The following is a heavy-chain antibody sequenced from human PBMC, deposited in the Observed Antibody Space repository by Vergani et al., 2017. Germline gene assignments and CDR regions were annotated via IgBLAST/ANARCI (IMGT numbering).Heavy chain of an antibody. V-gene: IGHV3-21*01. Sequence: EVQLVESGGGLVKPGGSLRLSCAASGFTFSSYSMNWVRQAPGKGLEWVSSISSSSSYIYYADSVKGRFTISRDNAKNSLYLQMNSLRAEDTDVYYCARAVVIKGDAFDIWGQGTMVTVSS. CDR1: GFTFSSYS. D-gene: IGHD3-22*01. CDR3: ARAVVIKGDAFDI. CDR2: ISSSSSYI. J-gene: IGHJ3*02.